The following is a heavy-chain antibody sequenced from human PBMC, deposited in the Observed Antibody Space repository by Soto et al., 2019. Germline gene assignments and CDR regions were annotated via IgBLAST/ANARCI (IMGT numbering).Heavy chain of an antibody. J-gene: IGHJ4*02. Sequence: EVQRVESGGDLVTPGGSLRLSCAASGFTFSSYSMNWVRQAPGKGLEWVSSISSSGIYTYYADSLKGRFTISRDNAQNSLDLQMNSVRADDTVVDYWARESLDSSGYDIYTFVYWGEGTLVAVSS. CDR2: ISSSGIYT. D-gene: IGHD3-22*01. CDR3: ARESLDSSGYDIYTFVY. V-gene: IGHV3-21*01. CDR1: GFTFSSYS.